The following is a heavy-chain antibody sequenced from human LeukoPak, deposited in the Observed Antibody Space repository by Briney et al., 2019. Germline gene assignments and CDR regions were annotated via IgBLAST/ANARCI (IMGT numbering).Heavy chain of an antibody. V-gene: IGHV4-59*12. CDR2: IYYSGST. D-gene: IGHD1-26*01. CDR1: GGSISSYY. Sequence: SETLSLTCTVSGGSISSYYWSWIRQPPGKGLEWIGYIYYSGSTNYNPSLKSRVTISVDTSKNQFSLKLSSVTAADTAVYYCARDELGPTWFDPWGQGTLVTVSS. CDR3: ARDELGPTWFDP. J-gene: IGHJ5*02.